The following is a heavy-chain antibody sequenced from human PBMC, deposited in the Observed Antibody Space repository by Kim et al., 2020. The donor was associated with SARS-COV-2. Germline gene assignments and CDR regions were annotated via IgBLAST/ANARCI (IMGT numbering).Heavy chain of an antibody. D-gene: IGHD2-21*01. Sequence: YYNPSLKSRVTISVDTSKNQLSLKLSSVTAADTAVYYCARVASGVYAFDIWGQGTMVTVSS. CDR3: ARVASGVYAFDI. V-gene: IGHV4-39*07. J-gene: IGHJ3*02.